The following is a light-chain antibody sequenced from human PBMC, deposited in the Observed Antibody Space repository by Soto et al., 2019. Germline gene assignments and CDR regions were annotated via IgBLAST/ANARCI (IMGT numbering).Light chain of an antibody. Sequence: ILLTQSPATLSLSPGERSTRSCRASHSVISYLAWYQQKPGQAPRLLVYDASNRATDVPPRFSGSGSGTDFTLTISSLEPEDFAVYYCQQRSSSPPITFGQGTRLEIK. V-gene: IGKV3-11*01. J-gene: IGKJ5*01. CDR2: DAS. CDR3: QQRSSSPPIT. CDR1: HSVISY.